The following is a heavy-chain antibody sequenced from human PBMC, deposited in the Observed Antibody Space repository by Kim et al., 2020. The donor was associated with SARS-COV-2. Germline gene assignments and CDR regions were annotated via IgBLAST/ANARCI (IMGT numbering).Heavy chain of an antibody. Sequence: SMKVSCKASGGTFSSYAISWVRQAPGQGLEWMGGIIPIFGTANYAQKFQGRVTITADESTSTAYMELSSLRSEDTAVYYCARDGPLNPGIAAAGIGWFDPWGQGTLVTVSS. CDR2: IIPIFGTA. CDR3: ARDGPLNPGIAAAGIGWFDP. CDR1: GGTFSSYA. J-gene: IGHJ5*02. D-gene: IGHD6-13*01. V-gene: IGHV1-69*13.